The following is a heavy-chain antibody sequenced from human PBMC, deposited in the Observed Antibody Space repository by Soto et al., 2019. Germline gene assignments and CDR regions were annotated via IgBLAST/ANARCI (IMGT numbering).Heavy chain of an antibody. J-gene: IGHJ6*02. V-gene: IGHV3-7*01. CDR1: GFTFSSYW. D-gene: IGHD6-19*01. Sequence: PGGSLRLSCAASGFTFSSYWMSWVRQAPGKGLEWVANIKQDGSEKYYVDSVKGRFTISRDNAKNSLYLQMNSLRAEDTAVYYCARDPAVAGINYYYYGMNVWGQGTTVTVSS. CDR3: ARDPAVAGINYYYYGMNV. CDR2: IKQDGSEK.